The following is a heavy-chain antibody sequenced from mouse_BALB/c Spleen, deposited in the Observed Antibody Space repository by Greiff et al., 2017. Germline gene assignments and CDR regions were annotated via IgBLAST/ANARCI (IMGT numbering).Heavy chain of an antibody. J-gene: IGHJ4*01. CDR3: GRPYGNSYYAMDY. V-gene: IGHV1-37*01. CDR2: INPYNGDT. CDR1: GYSFTGYF. Sequence: EVKVVESGPELVKPGASVKISCKASGYSFTGYFMNWVKQSHGKSLEWIGRINPYNGDTFYNQKFKGKATLTVDKSSSTAHMELLSLTSEDSAVYYCGRPYGNSYYAMDYWGQGTSVTVSS. D-gene: IGHD2-1*01.